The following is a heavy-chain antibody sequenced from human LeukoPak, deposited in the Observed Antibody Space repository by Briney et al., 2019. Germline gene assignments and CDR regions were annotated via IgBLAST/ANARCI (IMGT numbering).Heavy chain of an antibody. CDR3: ARDGELLLPYYFDY. Sequence: GGSLRLSCAASGFTFSSYAMNWVRQAPGKGLEWVSAISGSGGSTYYADSVKGRFTISRDNSKNTLYLQMNSLRAEDTAVYYCARDGELLLPYYFDYWGQGTLVTVSS. J-gene: IGHJ4*02. CDR2: ISGSGGST. CDR1: GFTFSSYA. V-gene: IGHV3-23*01. D-gene: IGHD2-15*01.